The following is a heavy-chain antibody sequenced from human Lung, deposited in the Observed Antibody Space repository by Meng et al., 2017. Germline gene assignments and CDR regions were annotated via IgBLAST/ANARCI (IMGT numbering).Heavy chain of an antibody. V-gene: IGHV4-4*02. D-gene: IGHD2-2*01. Sequence: QGELGGSGPGLGKPSGTLSRTCGVSGGSISSSNWWRWVRQPPGKGLEWIGEIYHSGGTKYNPSLKSRVTISVDKSKNQFSLKLSSVTAADTAVYYCARGLGEAVVPRTMFDYWGQGTLVTVSS. CDR3: ARGLGEAVVPRTMFDY. CDR1: GGSISSSNW. J-gene: IGHJ4*02. CDR2: IYHSGGT.